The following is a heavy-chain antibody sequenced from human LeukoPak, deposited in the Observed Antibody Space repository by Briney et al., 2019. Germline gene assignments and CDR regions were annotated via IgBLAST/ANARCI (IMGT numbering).Heavy chain of an antibody. J-gene: IGHJ4*02. Sequence: GGSLRLSCVASAFTFSNYWMHWVRQAPGKGLVWVSRINSDGSSTSYADSVKGRFTISRDNAKNTLYLQMNSLRAEDTAMYYCARSRGTTGTRGSVDYWGQGTLVSVSS. CDR2: INSDGSST. D-gene: IGHD1-1*01. CDR1: AFTFSNYW. V-gene: IGHV3-74*01. CDR3: ARSRGTTGTRGSVDY.